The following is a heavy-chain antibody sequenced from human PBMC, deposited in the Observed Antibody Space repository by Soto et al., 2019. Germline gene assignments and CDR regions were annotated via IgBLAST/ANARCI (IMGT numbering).Heavy chain of an antibody. Sequence: GGSLRLFCAASGFTFSSYGMYWVRQDPGKGLEWVAVISYDGSNKYYADSVKGRFTISRDNSKNTLYLRMNSLRAEDTAVYYREKSGRITIVREVPVYYYGMDGCGHGTAVTVSS. CDR3: EKSGRITIVREVPVYYYGMDG. J-gene: IGHJ6*02. CDR1: GFTFSSYG. V-gene: IGHV3-30*18. CDR2: ISYDGSNK. D-gene: IGHD3-10*01.